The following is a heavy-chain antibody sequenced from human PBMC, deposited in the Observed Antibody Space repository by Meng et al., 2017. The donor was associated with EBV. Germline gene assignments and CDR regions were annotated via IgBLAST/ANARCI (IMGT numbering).Heavy chain of an antibody. CDR3: ASESGRGYTPDY. V-gene: IGHV1-69*01. CDR1: GGPFRYYA. CDR2: FLPRLGAQ. J-gene: IGHJ4*02. Sequence: VQLVAAAAEVKKPGSSVKVSCKTSGGPFRYYAISWVRQAPGQGLEWLGGFLPRLGAQNYAQKFHGRVKITADESTSTHYMDLSSLRSEDTAIYYCASESGRGYTPDYWGQGTLVTVSS. D-gene: IGHD3-10*01.